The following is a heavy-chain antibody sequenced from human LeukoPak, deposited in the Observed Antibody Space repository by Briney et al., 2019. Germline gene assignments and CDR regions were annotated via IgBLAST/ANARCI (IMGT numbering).Heavy chain of an antibody. Sequence: GGSLRLSCAASGFIFKTYAMHWVRQAPGKGLEWVAMIWYDGSNKYYGDSVKGRFTISRDNSKNTVYLKVISLRAEDTSVYYCARGPSIAARYDAFDIWGQGTMVTVSS. CDR1: GFIFKTYA. CDR3: ARGPSIAARYDAFDI. D-gene: IGHD6-6*01. CDR2: IWYDGSNK. V-gene: IGHV3-33*01. J-gene: IGHJ3*02.